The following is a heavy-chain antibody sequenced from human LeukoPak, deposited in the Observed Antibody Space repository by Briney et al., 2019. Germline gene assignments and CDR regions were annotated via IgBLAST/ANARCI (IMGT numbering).Heavy chain of an antibody. CDR3: ARRYYFDSSRAFDI. Sequence: SETLSLTCTVSGGSISDYYWSWIRQPAGKGLEWIGRIYASGSSNYNPSLNSRVTMSVDTSKNQFSQRLSSVTAADTAVYYCARRYYFDSSRAFDIWGQGTMVTVSS. CDR1: GGSISDYY. J-gene: IGHJ3*02. V-gene: IGHV4-4*07. D-gene: IGHD3-22*01. CDR2: IYASGSS.